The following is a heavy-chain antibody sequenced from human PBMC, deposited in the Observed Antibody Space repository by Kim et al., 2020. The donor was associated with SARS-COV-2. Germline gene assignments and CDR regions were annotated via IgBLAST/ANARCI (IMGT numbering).Heavy chain of an antibody. D-gene: IGHD3-22*01. CDR1: GFTFSSYG. V-gene: IGHV3-30*03. J-gene: IGHJ4*02. Sequence: GGSLRLSRAASGFTFSSYGMHWVRQAPGKGLEWVAVISYDGSNKYYADSVKGRFTISRDNSKNTLYLQMNSLRAEDTAVYYCSARDSSGYVDYWGQGTLV. CDR2: ISYDGSNK. CDR3: SARDSSGYVDY.